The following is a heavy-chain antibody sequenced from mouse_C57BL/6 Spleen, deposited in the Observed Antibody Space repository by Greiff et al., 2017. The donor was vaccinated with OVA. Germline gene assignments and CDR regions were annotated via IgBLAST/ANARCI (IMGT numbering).Heavy chain of an antibody. V-gene: IGHV1-62-2*01. CDR2: FYPGSGSI. D-gene: IGHD1-1*01. Sequence: VQLQESGAELVKPGASVKLSCTASGYTFTEYTIHWVKQRSGQGLEWIGWFYPGSGSIKNNENFKDKATLTADKAIITVYMEMSRLTSEDCVVSFCARHEHVITTVVEGYFDDWGTGTTVTVSS. J-gene: IGHJ1*03. CDR1: GYTFTEYT. CDR3: ARHEHVITTVVEGYFDD.